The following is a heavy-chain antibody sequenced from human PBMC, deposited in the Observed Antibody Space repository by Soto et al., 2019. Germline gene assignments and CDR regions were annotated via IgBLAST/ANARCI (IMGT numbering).Heavy chain of an antibody. CDR1: GGSISSYY. CDR2: IYYSGCT. Sequence: SETLSLTCTVSGGSISSYYWSWLRQPPGNGLEWIGYIYYSGCTNDNPSLKSRVTISVDTSRNQFSLKLSSVTAADTALYYCARELFGRSVWFDPWGQGTLVTVSS. J-gene: IGHJ5*02. D-gene: IGHD3-10*01. V-gene: IGHV4-59*01. CDR3: ARELFGRSVWFDP.